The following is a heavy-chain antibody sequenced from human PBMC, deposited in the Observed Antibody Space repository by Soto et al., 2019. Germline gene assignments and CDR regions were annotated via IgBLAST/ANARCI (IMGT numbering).Heavy chain of an antibody. J-gene: IGHJ4*02. CDR2: ISYDGTNK. CDR3: AKDRTEFCSGGSCYDYFDY. CDR1: GFTFSSYG. D-gene: IGHD2-15*01. Sequence: QVQLVESGGGVVQPGRSLRLSCAASGFTFSSYGMHWVRQAPGKGLEWVAVISYDGTNKYYADSVKGRFTISRDNSKNTLYLQMNSLRAEDTAVYYCAKDRTEFCSGGSCYDYFDYWGQGTLVPVSS. V-gene: IGHV3-30*18.